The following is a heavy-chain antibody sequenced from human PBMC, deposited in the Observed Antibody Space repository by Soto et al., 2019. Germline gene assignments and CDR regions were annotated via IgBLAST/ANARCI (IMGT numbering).Heavy chain of an antibody. CDR1: GYTVTIYG. D-gene: IGHD3-22*01. J-gene: IGHJ4*02. Sequence: ASVKVSFKASGYTVTIYGISWVRQAPGQGLEWMGWISAYNGNTNYAQKLQGRVTMTTDTSTSTAYMELRSLRSDDTAVYYCARADYYDSSGYYFDYWGQGTLVTVSS. CDR3: ARADYYDSSGYYFDY. CDR2: ISAYNGNT. V-gene: IGHV1-18*04.